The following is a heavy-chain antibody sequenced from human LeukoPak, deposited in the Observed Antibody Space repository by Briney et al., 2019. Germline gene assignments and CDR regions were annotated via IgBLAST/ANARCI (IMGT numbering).Heavy chain of an antibody. CDR3: VRDSDDYYWALDF. V-gene: IGHV6-1*01. CDR1: GDSVSNNIAT. D-gene: IGHD3-10*01. CDR2: TYYRSRWGN. J-gene: IGHJ4*02. Sequence: PSQTLSLTCAISGDSVSNNIATWNWVRQSPSRGLEWLGRTYYRSRWGNDYAISVKSRITINPDTSRSQFSLQLNSVTPEDTAVYYCVRDSDDYYWALDFWGQGTPVTVSS.